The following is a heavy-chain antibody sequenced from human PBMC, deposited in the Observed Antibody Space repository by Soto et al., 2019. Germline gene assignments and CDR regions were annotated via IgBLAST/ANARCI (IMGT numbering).Heavy chain of an antibody. Sequence: EVQLVESGGGLVKPGGSLRLSCAASRFTFSSYSMNWVRQAPGKGLEWVSSISSSSSYIYYADSVKGRFTISRDNAKNSLYLQMNSLRAEDTAVYYCARDAWRFGEFYYFDYWGQGTLVTVSS. CDR3: ARDAWRFGEFYYFDY. J-gene: IGHJ4*02. V-gene: IGHV3-21*01. CDR2: ISSSSSYI. D-gene: IGHD3-10*01. CDR1: RFTFSSYS.